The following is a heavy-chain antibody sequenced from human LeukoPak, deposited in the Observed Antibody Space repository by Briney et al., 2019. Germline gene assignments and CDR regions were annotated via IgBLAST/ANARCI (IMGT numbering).Heavy chain of an antibody. CDR1: GGSSSSSNW. CDR3: ARIRGLGRDYYFYYMDV. J-gene: IGHJ6*03. V-gene: IGHV4-4*02. D-gene: IGHD3-10*01. CDR2: NSHSGST. Sequence: SGTLSLTCAVSGGSSSSSNWWRWARQPPGEGLEWIGENSHSGSTNYNPTLQSRVTISVDKSKNQFSLKLSSVTAADTAVYYCARIRGLGRDYYFYYMDVWGKGTTVTVSS.